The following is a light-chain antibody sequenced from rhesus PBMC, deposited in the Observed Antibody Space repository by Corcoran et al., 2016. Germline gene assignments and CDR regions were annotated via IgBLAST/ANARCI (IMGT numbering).Light chain of an antibody. CDR3: LQYSSSPLT. CDR2: KAS. Sequence: DIQMTQSPSSLSAAVGDTVTITCRASRSISSWLDWYPQKPGKAPNLLIYKASRLQSRVPSRFMGSGYGTDFTLTFSSLQPEDFATSYYLQYSSSPLTFGGGTKVEIK. CDR1: RSISSW. J-gene: IGKJ4*01. V-gene: IGKV1-22*01.